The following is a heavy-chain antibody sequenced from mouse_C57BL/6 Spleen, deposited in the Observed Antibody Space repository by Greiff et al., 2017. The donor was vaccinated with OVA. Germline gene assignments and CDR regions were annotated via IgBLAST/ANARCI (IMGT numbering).Heavy chain of an antibody. D-gene: IGHD2-4*01. V-gene: IGHV2-2*01. CDR3: ARNAMITKYYFDY. Sequence: QVQLKESGPGLVQPSQSLSITCTVSGFSLTSYGVHWVRQSPGKGLEWLGVIWSGGSTDYNAAFISRLSISKENSKSQVFFKMNSLQADDTAIYYCARNAMITKYYFDYWGQGTTLTVSS. J-gene: IGHJ2*01. CDR1: GFSLTSYG. CDR2: IWSGGST.